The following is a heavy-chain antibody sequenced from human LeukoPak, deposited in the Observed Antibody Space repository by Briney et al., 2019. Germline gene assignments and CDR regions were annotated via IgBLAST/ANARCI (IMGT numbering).Heavy chain of an antibody. CDR2: FDPEDGET. V-gene: IGHV1-24*01. CDR1: GYTLTELS. Sequence: ASVKVSCKVSGYTLTELSMHWVRPAPGKGLEWMGGFDPEDGETIYAQKFQGRVTMTEDTSTDTAYMELSSLRSEDTAVYYCATGHVYDSSGYYQFDYWGQGTLVTVSS. D-gene: IGHD3-22*01. CDR3: ATGHVYDSSGYYQFDY. J-gene: IGHJ4*02.